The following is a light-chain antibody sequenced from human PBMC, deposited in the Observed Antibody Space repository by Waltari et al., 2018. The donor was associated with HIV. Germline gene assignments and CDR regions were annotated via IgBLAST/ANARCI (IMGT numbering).Light chain of an antibody. J-gene: IGLJ1*01. CDR3: CSYAGGSRV. CDR1: SSDVGGYNF. V-gene: IGLV2-11*01. CDR2: GVS. Sequence: QSALTQPRSVSGSPGQSVTISCTGTSSDVGGYNFVSWYQQHPGKVPKLLVYGVSKRPSEVPDRFSGSKSGNTASLTISGLQVEDEGDYYCCSYAGGSRVFVTGTKVTVL.